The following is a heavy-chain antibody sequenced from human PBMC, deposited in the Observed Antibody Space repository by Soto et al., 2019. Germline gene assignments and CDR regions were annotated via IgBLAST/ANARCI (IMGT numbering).Heavy chain of an antibody. D-gene: IGHD3-3*01. J-gene: IGHJ6*02. CDR3: ARDDPLRNGMDV. V-gene: IGHV1-69*18. CDR1: GGTFSDYA. Sequence: QVLLVQSGAEVRKPGSSVKVSCKPSGGTFSDYAFSWVRQAPGQGLEWMGNIIPMYGRRNYAQKYQGRVTISADESTTTVYVEMRGLSFEDTAVYFCARDDPLRNGMDVWGQGTTVTVSS. CDR2: IIPMYGRR.